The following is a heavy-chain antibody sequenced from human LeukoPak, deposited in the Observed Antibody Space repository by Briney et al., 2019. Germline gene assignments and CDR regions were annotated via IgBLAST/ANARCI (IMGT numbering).Heavy chain of an antibody. V-gene: IGHV1-2*02. J-gene: IGHJ3*02. CDR1: GYTFTGYY. CDR3: ASGCSSTSCPSTTVWGAFDI. D-gene: IGHD2-2*01. CDR2: INPNSGGT. Sequence: ASVKVSCKASGYTFTGYYMHWVRQAPGQGLEWMGWINPNSGGTNYAQKFQGRVTITRNTSISTAYMELSSLRSEDTAVYYCASGCSSTSCPSTTVWGAFDIWGQGTMVTVSS.